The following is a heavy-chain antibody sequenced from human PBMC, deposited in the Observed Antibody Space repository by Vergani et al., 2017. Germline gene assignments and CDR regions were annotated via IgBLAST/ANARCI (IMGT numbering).Heavy chain of an antibody. CDR3: ARQNPYGSAHVDF. Sequence: QVDLQESGPGLVKSSETLSLNCAVSGYSVGSGYYWGWIRQPPGRGLEWIGCVHRNGNTYYTSSLRSRATISRNTSKSQVSLRLTSVTAADTAVYYCARQNPYGSAHVDFSGRGVLVTVSA. CDR1: GYSVGSGYY. V-gene: IGHV4-38-2*01. CDR2: VHRNGNT. D-gene: IGHD3-10*01. J-gene: IGHJ4*02.